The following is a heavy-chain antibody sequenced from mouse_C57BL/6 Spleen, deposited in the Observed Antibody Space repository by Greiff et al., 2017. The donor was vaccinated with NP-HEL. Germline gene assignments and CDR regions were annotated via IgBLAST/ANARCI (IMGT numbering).Heavy chain of an antibody. Sequence: EVKLMESGGGLVQSGRSLRLSCATSGFTFSDFYMEWVRQAPGKGLEWIAASRNKANDYTTEYSAYVKGRFIVSRDTSQSILYLQMNALRAEDTAIYYCARGYGSSYGYAMDYWGQGTSVTVSS. D-gene: IGHD1-1*01. J-gene: IGHJ4*01. CDR2: SRNKANDYTT. CDR1: GFTFSDFY. V-gene: IGHV7-1*01. CDR3: ARGYGSSYGYAMDY.